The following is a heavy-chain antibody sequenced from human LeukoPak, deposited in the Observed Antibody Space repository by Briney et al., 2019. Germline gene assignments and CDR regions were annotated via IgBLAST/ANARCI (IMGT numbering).Heavy chain of an antibody. J-gene: IGHJ3*02. CDR3: AKTTGYSRDAFDI. V-gene: IGHV3-23*01. CDR2: IGVSDGHT. D-gene: IGHD6-13*01. CDR1: AFSFIDYA. Sequence: GGSLRLSCAASAFSFIDYAMSWVRQAPGKGLEWIAEIGVSDGHTYYAASVRGRFTVSRDNSKNTLYLQMNSLTAEDTAVYYCAKTTGYSRDAFDIWGQGTMVTVSS.